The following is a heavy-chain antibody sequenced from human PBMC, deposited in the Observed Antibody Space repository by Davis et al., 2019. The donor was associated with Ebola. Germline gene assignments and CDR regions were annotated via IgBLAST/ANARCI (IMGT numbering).Heavy chain of an antibody. V-gene: IGHV1-69*13. J-gene: IGHJ4*02. CDR1: GGSFSNCA. D-gene: IGHD3-16*01. CDR3: ARGPTDPSGG. CDR2: TIPMFGTA. Sequence: SVKVSCKASGGSFSNCAFSWVRQAPGQGLEWMGGTIPMFGTADYAQKLQGRFTISADESTSTVYMELTSLRSEDTAVYYCARGPTDPSGGWGQGTLVTVSS.